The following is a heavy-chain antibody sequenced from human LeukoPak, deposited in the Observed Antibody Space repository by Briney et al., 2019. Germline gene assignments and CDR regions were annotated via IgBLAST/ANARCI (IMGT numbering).Heavy chain of an antibody. CDR2: IYTSGST. D-gene: IGHD4-23*01. J-gene: IGHJ4*02. CDR3: ARDLGTAVDLEFALGY. V-gene: IGHV4-61*02. CDR1: GGSISSGSYY. Sequence: SETLSLTCTVSGGSISSGSYYYSWIRQPAGKGLEWIGRIYTSGSTNYNPSLKSRVTISVDTSKNQFSLQLSSVTAADTAVYYCARDLGTAVDLEFALGYWGQGTLVTVSS.